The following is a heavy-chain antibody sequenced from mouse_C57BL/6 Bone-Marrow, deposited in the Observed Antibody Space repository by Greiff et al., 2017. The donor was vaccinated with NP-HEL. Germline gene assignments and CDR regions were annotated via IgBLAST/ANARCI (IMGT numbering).Heavy chain of an antibody. CDR1: GYTFTSYW. V-gene: IGHV1-5*01. D-gene: IGHD1-1*01. CDR3: TSLYYYGSSYYAMDY. J-gene: IGHJ4*01. Sequence: EVQLQQSGTVLARPGASVKMSCKTSGYTFTSYWMHWVKQRPGQGLEWIGAIYPGNSDTSYNQKFKGKAKLTAVTSASTAYMELSSLTNEDSAVYYCTSLYYYGSSYYAMDYWGQGTSVTVSS. CDR2: IYPGNSDT.